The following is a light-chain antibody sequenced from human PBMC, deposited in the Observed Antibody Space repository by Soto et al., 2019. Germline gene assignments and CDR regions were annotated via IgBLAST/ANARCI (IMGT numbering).Light chain of an antibody. CDR2: EVS. V-gene: IGLV2-14*01. CDR3: SSYTSSSLWV. CDR1: SSDVGGYNY. J-gene: IGLJ3*02. Sequence: QSALTQPASVSGSPGQSITISCNGTSSDVGGYNYVSWYQQHPGKAPKLMIYEVSNRPSGVSNRFSGSKSGNTASLTISGLQAEDEADYYCSSYTSSSLWVFGGGTKLTVL.